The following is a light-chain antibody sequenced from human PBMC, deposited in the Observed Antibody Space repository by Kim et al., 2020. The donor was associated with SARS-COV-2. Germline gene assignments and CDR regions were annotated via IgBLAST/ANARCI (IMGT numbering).Light chain of an antibody. CDR2: AAS. Sequence: DIQMTQSPSSLSASVGDRVTITCRASQGISNFLAWYQQKPGKVPHLLIYAASTLQSGVPSRFSGDGSGTDFTLTISSLQPEDVATYYCQKYNSAPRTFGQGTKVEIK. CDR3: QKYNSAPRT. CDR1: QGISNF. V-gene: IGKV1-27*01. J-gene: IGKJ1*01.